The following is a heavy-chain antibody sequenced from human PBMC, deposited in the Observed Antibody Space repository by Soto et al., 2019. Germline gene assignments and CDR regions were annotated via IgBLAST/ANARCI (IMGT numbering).Heavy chain of an antibody. CDR1: GVSLSNPNW. CDR3: ARARFSASDI. D-gene: IGHD3-3*01. Sequence: QVQLQESGPGLVKPSGTLSLTCAVSGVSLSNPNWWAWVRQAPGKGLEWIGEIDHSGSTNYNPSLSSRVTISLDRSNNKFSLKLRSMATADTAVNYCARARFSASDIWGHGTMVTVSS. J-gene: IGHJ3*02. CDR2: IDHSGST. V-gene: IGHV4-4*02.